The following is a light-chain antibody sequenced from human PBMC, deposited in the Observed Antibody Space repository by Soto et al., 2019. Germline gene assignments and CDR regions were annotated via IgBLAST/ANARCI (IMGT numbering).Light chain of an antibody. CDR1: QSVRGN. CDR2: DAS. J-gene: IGKJ2*01. CDR3: QQYNNWPYT. V-gene: IGKV3-15*01. Sequence: EIVTTQSPATLSVSPGERVALSCRASQSVRGNFAWYQQKPGQAPRILIYDASTRATGIPARFSGSGSGTEFTLTISGLQSEDFGVFYCQQYNNWPYTFGQGTKLEIK.